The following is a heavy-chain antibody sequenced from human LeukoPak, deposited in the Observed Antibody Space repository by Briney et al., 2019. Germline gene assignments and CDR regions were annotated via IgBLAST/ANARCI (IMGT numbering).Heavy chain of an antibody. J-gene: IGHJ4*02. D-gene: IGHD5-12*01. CDR1: GYSISSGYY. CDR2: IYYNGIT. V-gene: IGHV4-38-2*02. Sequence: SETLSLTCTVSGYSISSGYYWGWIRQPPGKGLEWIGNIYYNGITYYNPSLKSRVTISVDTSKNQFSLKLRSVTAADTAVYYCAREGTGYSGYERFDYWGQGTLVTVSS. CDR3: AREGTGYSGYERFDY.